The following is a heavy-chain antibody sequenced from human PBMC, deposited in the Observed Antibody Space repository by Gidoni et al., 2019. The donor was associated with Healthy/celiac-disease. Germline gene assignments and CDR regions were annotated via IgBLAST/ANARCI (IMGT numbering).Heavy chain of an antibody. D-gene: IGHD4-17*01. CDR1: GYTFTSYG. CDR3: ARDWSDYGDYKFLDV. J-gene: IGHJ6*02. Sequence: SGYTFTSYGISWVRQAPGQGLEWMGWISAYNGNTNYAQKLQGRVTMTTDTSTSTAYMELRSLRSDDTAVYYCARDWSDYGDYKFLDVWGQGTTVTVSS. V-gene: IGHV1-18*04. CDR2: ISAYNGNT.